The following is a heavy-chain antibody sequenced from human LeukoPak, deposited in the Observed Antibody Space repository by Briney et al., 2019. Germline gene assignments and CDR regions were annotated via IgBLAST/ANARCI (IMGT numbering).Heavy chain of an antibody. CDR2: IWYDGSNK. V-gene: IGHV3-33*01. D-gene: IGHD2-2*01. CDR3: ARNRGFSGYCSAMSCYVFDY. J-gene: IGHJ4*02. Sequence: GGSLRLSCAASGFTFSSYGMHWVRQAPGKGLEWVAVIWYDGSNKYYADSVKGRFTISRDNTKHTLYLRMNSLRAEETAVYYCARNRGFSGYCSAMSCYVFDYWGRGALVTVSS. CDR1: GFTFSSYG.